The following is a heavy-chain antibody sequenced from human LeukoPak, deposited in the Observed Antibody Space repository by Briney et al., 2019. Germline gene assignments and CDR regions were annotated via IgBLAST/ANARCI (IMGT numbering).Heavy chain of an antibody. CDR3: AKDMRPRSSGAFDI. J-gene: IGHJ3*02. Sequence: QSGGSLRLSCAASGFTFDDYAMHWVRHAPGKGLEWVSGISWNSGSIGYADSVKGRFTISRDNAKNSLYLQMNSLRAEDTALYYCAKDMRPRSSGAFDIWGQGTMVTVSA. V-gene: IGHV3-9*01. CDR2: ISWNSGSI. CDR1: GFTFDDYA. D-gene: IGHD6-25*01.